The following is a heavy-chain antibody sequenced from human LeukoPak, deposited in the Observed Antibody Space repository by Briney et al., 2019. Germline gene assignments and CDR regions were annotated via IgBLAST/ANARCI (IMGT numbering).Heavy chain of an antibody. D-gene: IGHD2-21*02. CDR2: ISSSSSYI. J-gene: IGHJ5*02. Sequence: GGSLRLSCAASGFTFSSYSMNWVRQAPGKGLEWVSSISSSSSYIYYADSVKGRFTISRDNAKNSLYLQMNSLRAEDTAVYYCASSIYCGGDCYSDWFDPWGQGTLVTVSS. CDR1: GFTFSSYS. V-gene: IGHV3-21*04. CDR3: ASSIYCGGDCYSDWFDP.